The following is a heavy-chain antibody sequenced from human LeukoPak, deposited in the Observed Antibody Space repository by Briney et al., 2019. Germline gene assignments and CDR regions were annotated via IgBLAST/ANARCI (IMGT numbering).Heavy chain of an antibody. D-gene: IGHD4-17*01. CDR3: AKDRGDYGDPNDAFDI. V-gene: IGHV3-23*01. CDR2: ISGSGGST. CDR1: GFTFSSYA. J-gene: IGHJ3*02. Sequence: PGGSLRLSCAASGFTFSSYAMSWVRQAPGKGLEWVSAISGSGGSTYYADSVKGRFTISRDNSKNTLYLQMNSLRAEDTAVYYCAKDRGDYGDPNDAFDIWGQGTMVTVSS.